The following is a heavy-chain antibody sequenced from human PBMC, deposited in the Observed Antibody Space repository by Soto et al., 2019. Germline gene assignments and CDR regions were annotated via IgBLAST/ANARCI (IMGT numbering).Heavy chain of an antibody. CDR2: ISYDGSNK. Sequence: QVQLVESGGDVVQPGRSLRLSCAASGFTFSNYGMNWVRQAPGKGLEWVAVISYDGSNKYYADSVRGRFTISRENSKNTLYVQMDSLRAEDTAVYYCAKSPGPKCSGGSCHYHFDYWGAGTLVTVSS. D-gene: IGHD2-15*01. V-gene: IGHV3-30*18. CDR3: AKSPGPKCSGGSCHYHFDY. J-gene: IGHJ4*02. CDR1: GFTFSNYG.